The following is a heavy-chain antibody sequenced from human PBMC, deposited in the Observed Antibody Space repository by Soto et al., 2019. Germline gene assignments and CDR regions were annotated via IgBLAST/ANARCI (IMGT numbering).Heavy chain of an antibody. CDR2: IYYSGGT. Sequence: PSETLSLTCVVSGASISSGGYSWTWIRQPPGKALEWIGYIYYSGGTNYNPSLKGRVTISMDRSNNQFSLRLNSVTAADTAVYYCAREMTAVTATGDWFDPWGQGTLVTVSS. J-gene: IGHJ5*02. CDR3: AREMTAVTATGDWFDP. CDR1: GASISSGGYS. V-gene: IGHV4-30-2*01. D-gene: IGHD4-17*01.